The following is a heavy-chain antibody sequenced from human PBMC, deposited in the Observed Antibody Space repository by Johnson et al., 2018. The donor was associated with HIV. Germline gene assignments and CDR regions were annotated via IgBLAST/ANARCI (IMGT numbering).Heavy chain of an antibody. CDR1: GFTFSNYG. CDR2: IWYDGSNK. CDR3: ARDVASVYGSGDHAFDI. J-gene: IGHJ3*02. Sequence: QMMLVECGGGVVQPGRSLRLSCAASGFTFSNYGMHWVRQTPGKGLVWVAVIWYDGSNKYYADSVKGRFTISRDNSENTLYLQMNSLKAEDTAVYYCARDVASVYGSGDHAFDIWGQGTMVTVSS. V-gene: IGHV3-33*01. D-gene: IGHD3-10*01.